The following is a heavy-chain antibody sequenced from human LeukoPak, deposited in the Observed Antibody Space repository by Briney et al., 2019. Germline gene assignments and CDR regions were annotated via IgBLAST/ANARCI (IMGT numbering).Heavy chain of an antibody. J-gene: IGHJ4*02. CDR3: AKGPHGGSYTNFDY. D-gene: IGHD1-26*01. V-gene: IGHV3-23*01. CDR1: GFTFGSYG. Sequence: PGGSLRLSCAASGFTFGSYGMSWVRQVPGKGLEWVSGISAGGGGTYYADSVKGRFTISRDNSKNTLYLQMGSLRAEDTAVYYSAKGPHGGSYTNFDYWGQGSLVTVSS. CDR2: ISAGGGGT.